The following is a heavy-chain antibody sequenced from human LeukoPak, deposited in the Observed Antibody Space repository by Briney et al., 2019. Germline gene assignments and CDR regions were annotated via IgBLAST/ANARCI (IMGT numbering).Heavy chain of an antibody. J-gene: IGHJ5*02. V-gene: IGHV4-39*07. D-gene: IGHD3-10*01. Sequence: SETLSLTCTVSGGSISSSSYYWGWIRQPPGKGLEWIGSIYYSGSTYYNPSLKSRVTISVDTSKNQFSLKLSSVTAADTAVYYCARAGRDTMVRGRGWFDPWGQGTLVTVSS. CDR2: IYYSGST. CDR3: ARAGRDTMVRGRGWFDP. CDR1: GGSISSSSYY.